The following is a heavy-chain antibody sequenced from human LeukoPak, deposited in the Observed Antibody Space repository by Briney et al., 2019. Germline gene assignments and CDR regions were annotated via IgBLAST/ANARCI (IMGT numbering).Heavy chain of an antibody. CDR3: ARRTILTDAFDI. J-gene: IGHJ3*02. CDR1: GGSISSSSYY. CDR2: IYYSGST. V-gene: IGHV4-39*07. Sequence: SETLSLTCTVSGGSISSSSYYWGWIRQPPGKGLEWIGSIYYSGSTNYNPSLKSRVTISVDTSKNQFSLKLSSVTAADTAVYYCARRTILTDAFDIWGQGTMVTVSS. D-gene: IGHD3-9*01.